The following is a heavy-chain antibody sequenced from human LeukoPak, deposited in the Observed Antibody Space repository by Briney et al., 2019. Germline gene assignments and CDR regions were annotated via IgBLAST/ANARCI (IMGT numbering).Heavy chain of an antibody. D-gene: IGHD4-23*01. V-gene: IGHV3-23*01. Sequence: GGSLRLSCAVSGFTFSSYAMIWVRQAPGKGLEWVSTIRGNGGITYYADYVKGRFTISRDNSKNTLYLQMNSLRAEDTAVYYCAPTLGGGTSDRLFDSRGQGTLVTVSS. CDR2: IRGNGGIT. CDR3: APTLGGGTSDRLFDS. CDR1: GFTFSSYA. J-gene: IGHJ4*02.